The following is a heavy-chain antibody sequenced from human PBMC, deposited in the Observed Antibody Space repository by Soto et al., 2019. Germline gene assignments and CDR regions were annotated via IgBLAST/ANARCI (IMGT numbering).Heavy chain of an antibody. J-gene: IGHJ4*02. CDR3: ARDGGYGTPFDY. D-gene: IGHD5-12*01. V-gene: IGHV1-69*13. CDR2: IIPIFGTA. CDR1: GGTFSRYA. Sequence: SVNRSCKASGGTFSRYAISWRRQAPGQGLEWMGGIIPIFGTANYAQKFQGRVTITADESTSTAYMVYLQMNSLRAEDTAVYYCARDGGYGTPFDYWGQGSLVTVSS.